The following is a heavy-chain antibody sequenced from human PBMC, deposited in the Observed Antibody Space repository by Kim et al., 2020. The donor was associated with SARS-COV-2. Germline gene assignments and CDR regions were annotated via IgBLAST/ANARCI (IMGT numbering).Heavy chain of an antibody. Sequence: GRFTISRDNAKNSLYLQMNSLRAEDTAVYYCARVDYYGSGSYYYYYGMDVWGQGTTVTVSS. J-gene: IGHJ6*02. V-gene: IGHV3-11*06. CDR3: ARVDYYGSGSYYYYYGMDV. D-gene: IGHD3-10*01.